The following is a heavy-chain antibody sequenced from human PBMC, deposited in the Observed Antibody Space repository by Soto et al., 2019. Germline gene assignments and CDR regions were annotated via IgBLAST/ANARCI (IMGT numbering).Heavy chain of an antibody. CDR1: GGSISNYY. V-gene: IGHV4-59*01. Sequence: SETLSLTCNVSGGSISNYYWTWVRQSPEKGLEWIGYMYYNGNINYNPSLKSRVTISIDTSKNQFSLTLKSVTAADTAVYYCASGGNWFGPWGQGVLVTVSS. CDR2: MYYNGNI. D-gene: IGHD3-16*01. J-gene: IGHJ5*02. CDR3: ASGGNWFGP.